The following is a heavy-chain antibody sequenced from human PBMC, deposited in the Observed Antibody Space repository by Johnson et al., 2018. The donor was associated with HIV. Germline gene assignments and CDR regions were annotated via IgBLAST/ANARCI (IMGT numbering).Heavy chain of an antibody. D-gene: IGHD1-1*01. J-gene: IGHJ3*01. CDR2: ISSDGSST. CDR3: ARSGPNWAFDF. Sequence: VQLVESGGGLVQPGGSLRLSCAASGFTFSSYWMHWVRQAPGKGLVWVSRISSDGSSTYYAASVKGRFHISRDNAKNTMLVQLNSRSAEDTAVYYCARSGPNWAFDFWGQGTMVTVSS. CDR1: GFTFSSYW. V-gene: IGHV3-74*02.